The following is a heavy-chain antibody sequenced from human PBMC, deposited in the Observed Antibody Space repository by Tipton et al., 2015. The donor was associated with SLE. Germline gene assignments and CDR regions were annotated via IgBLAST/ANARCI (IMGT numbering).Heavy chain of an antibody. CDR1: GFTFSGSA. Sequence: SLRLSCAASGFTFSGSAVHWVRQASGKGLEWVGRIRSSYATAYAASVKDRFTISRDDSKNTAYLQMNSLKTEDTAVYYCTRLRRGSEEYYYYGMDVWGQGTTVTVSS. J-gene: IGHJ6*02. CDR2: IRSSYAT. V-gene: IGHV3-73*01. D-gene: IGHD3-16*01. CDR3: TRLRRGSEEYYYYGMDV.